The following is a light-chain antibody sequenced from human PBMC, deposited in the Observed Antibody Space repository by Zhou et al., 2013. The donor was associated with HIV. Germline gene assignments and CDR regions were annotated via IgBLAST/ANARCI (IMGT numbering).Light chain of an antibody. J-gene: IGKJ4*01. CDR3: QQYFHFPLT. Sequence: DTQMTQSPSSLSASVGDRVTISCRASQGISRSLAWYQQRVGQAPMLLVYETSQLESGVPSRFRGSGSGTFFTITITDLQPEDTGTYFCQQYFHFPLTFGGGTRVEL. V-gene: IGKV1-NL1*01. CDR2: ETS. CDR1: QGISRS.